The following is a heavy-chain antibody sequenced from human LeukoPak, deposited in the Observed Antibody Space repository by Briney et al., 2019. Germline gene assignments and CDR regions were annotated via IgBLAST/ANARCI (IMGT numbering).Heavy chain of an antibody. V-gene: IGHV3-7*01. Sequence: PGGSLRLSCAASGFTFTSHWMSWVRQAPGKGLEWVARMNLDGSEKYYVDSVKGRFTISRDNAKTSLYLEMNSLRAEDTAVHYCARDATYCTNGVCYTRFDYWGQGTLVTVSS. CDR2: MNLDGSEK. CDR3: ARDATYCTNGVCYTRFDY. D-gene: IGHD2-8*01. CDR1: GFTFTSHW. J-gene: IGHJ4*02.